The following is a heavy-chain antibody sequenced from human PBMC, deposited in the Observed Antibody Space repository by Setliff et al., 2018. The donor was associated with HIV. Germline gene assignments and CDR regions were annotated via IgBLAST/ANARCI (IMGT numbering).Heavy chain of an antibody. D-gene: IGHD3-9*01. CDR3: TRHPLRPGIAGYFYFVDV. CDR1: GYSFPNYW. CDR2: VYPDDSET. J-gene: IGHJ6*03. V-gene: IGHV5-51*01. Sequence: PGESLKISCKGSGYSFPNYWIGWVRQTPGKGLEWMGIVYPDDSETRYSPSFEGQVTISADRSINTVYLQWSSLRASDTAIYYCTRHPLRPGIAGYFYFVDVWGTGTTVTVS.